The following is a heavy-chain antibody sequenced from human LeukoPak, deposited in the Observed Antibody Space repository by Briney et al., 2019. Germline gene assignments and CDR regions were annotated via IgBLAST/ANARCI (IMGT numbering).Heavy chain of an antibody. CDR1: GGSISSSSYY. Sequence: SETLSLTCTVSGGSISSSSYYWGWIRQPPGKGLERIGSIYYSGSTYYNPSLKSRVTLSVDTSKNQFSLKLSSVTAADTAVYYCARHILRFLEWLFPPDAFDIWGQGTMVTVSS. CDR2: IYYSGST. V-gene: IGHV4-39*01. J-gene: IGHJ3*02. D-gene: IGHD3-3*01. CDR3: ARHILRFLEWLFPPDAFDI.